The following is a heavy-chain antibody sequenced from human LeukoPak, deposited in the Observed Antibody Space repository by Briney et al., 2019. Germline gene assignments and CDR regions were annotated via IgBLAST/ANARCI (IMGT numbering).Heavy chain of an antibody. Sequence: PGGSLRLSCAASGFTFSSYGMHWVRQAPGKGLEGVAGISYDENNKYYAASVKGRFTISRDNSKNALYLQMNSLRAEDTAVYYCAKDLLTENDAFDIWGQGTMVTASS. J-gene: IGHJ3*02. D-gene: IGHD1-20*01. CDR2: ISYDENNK. V-gene: IGHV3-30*18. CDR1: GFTFSSYG. CDR3: AKDLLTENDAFDI.